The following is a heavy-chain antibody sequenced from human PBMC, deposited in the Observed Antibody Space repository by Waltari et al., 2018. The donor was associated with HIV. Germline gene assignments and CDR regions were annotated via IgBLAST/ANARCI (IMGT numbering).Heavy chain of an antibody. CDR2: ININSGGT. Sequence: QVQLVQSGAELKKSGASVKVSCTPSGYTFTDSYFQWVRQAPGQGLEWMGWININSGGTNFSQKFRGRVTLTRDTSIITAYMQLSSLGSDDTAIYYCTRAQSHVHGLDVWGQGTTVTVSS. CDR3: TRAQSHVHGLDV. CDR1: GYTFTDSY. V-gene: IGHV1-2*02. J-gene: IGHJ6*02.